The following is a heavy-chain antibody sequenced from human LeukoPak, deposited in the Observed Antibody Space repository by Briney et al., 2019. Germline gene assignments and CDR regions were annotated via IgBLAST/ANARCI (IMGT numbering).Heavy chain of an antibody. CDR1: GCSLSTSGMW. J-gene: IGHJ4*02. V-gene: IGHV2-70*11. Sequence: ESGPALVRPTQTLTLTCTFSGCSLSTSGMWVSWIRHPPGNALECLARIDWDDDKYYSTSLKTRLTISKDTSKNQVVLTMTNMDPVDTATYYCARIRGSSWGPVDYWGQGTLVTVSS. CDR2: IDWDDDK. D-gene: IGHD6-13*01. CDR3: ARIRGSSWGPVDY.